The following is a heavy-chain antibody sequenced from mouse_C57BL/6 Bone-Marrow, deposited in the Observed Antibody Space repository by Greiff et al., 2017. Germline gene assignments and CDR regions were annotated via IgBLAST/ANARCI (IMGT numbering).Heavy chain of an antibody. D-gene: IGHD3-2*01. CDR3: ARQRQRAWFAY. J-gene: IGHJ3*01. CDR1: GFTFSSYG. V-gene: IGHV5-6*02. Sequence: DVKLVQSGGDLVKPGGSLKLSCAASGFTFSSYGMSWVRQTPDKRLEWVATISSGGSYPYYPDSVKGRFTISRDNAKNTLYRQMSSLKSEDTAMYYCARQRQRAWFAYWGQGTMVTVSA. CDR2: ISSGGSYP.